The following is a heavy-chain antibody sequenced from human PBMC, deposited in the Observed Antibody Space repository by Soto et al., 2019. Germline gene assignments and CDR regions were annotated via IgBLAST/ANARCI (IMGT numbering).Heavy chain of an antibody. J-gene: IGHJ4*02. D-gene: IGHD2-15*01. CDR1: GGTFSSYT. V-gene: IGHV1-69*02. CDR2: IIPILGIA. CDR3: ASGSRYCSGGSCYSIPNYFDY. Sequence: SVKVSCKASGGTFSSYTISWVRQAPGQGLEWMGRIIPILGIANYAQKFQGRVTITADKSTSTAYMELSSLRSEDTAVYYCASGSRYCSGGSCYSIPNYFDYWGQGTLVTVSS.